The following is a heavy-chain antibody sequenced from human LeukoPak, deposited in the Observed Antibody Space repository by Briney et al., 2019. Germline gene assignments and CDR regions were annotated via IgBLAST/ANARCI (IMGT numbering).Heavy chain of an antibody. D-gene: IGHD3/OR15-3a*01. CDR1: GYTFTNYW. CDR3: ARPQGDFWTGFDY. CDR2: IYPGDSDT. V-gene: IGHV5-51*01. Sequence: GESLKISCKGSGYTFTNYWIGWVRQMPGKGLEWMGIIYPGDSDTRYSPSFQGQVTISADKSISTAYLQWSSLKASDTAMYYCARPQGDFWTGFDYWGQGTLVTVSS. J-gene: IGHJ4*02.